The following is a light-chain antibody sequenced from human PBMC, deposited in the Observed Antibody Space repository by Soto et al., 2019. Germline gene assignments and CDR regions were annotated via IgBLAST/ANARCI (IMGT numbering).Light chain of an antibody. J-gene: IGKJ1*01. CDR1: QTISSRY. Sequence: DIVVAQSPGTLSLSPGEIATLSCIASQTISSRYLTWYQQKPGQVPRLLIYGASSRATGIPDRFSGSGSGTEFTLTISSLQPEDFATYYCQQYNSYSRTFGQGTKVDI. CDR3: QQYNSYSRT. V-gene: IGKV3-20*01. CDR2: GAS.